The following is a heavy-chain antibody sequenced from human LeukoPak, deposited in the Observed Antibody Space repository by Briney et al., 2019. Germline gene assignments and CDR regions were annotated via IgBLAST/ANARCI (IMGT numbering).Heavy chain of an antibody. Sequence: SETLSLTCTVSGGSISSSSYYWGWIRQPPGKGLEWIGSTYYSGSTYYNPSLKSRVTISVDTSKNQFSLKLSSVTAADTAVYYCARLPGSSSPHWGQGTLVTVSS. J-gene: IGHJ1*01. V-gene: IGHV4-39*01. CDR2: TYYSGST. D-gene: IGHD6-13*01. CDR1: GGSISSSSYY. CDR3: ARLPGSSSPH.